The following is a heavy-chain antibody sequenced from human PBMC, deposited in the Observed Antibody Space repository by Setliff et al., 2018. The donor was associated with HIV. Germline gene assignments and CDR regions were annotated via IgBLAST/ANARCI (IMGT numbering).Heavy chain of an antibody. CDR2: INIYNGYI. Sequence: ASVKVSCKASGFTFNNYVIHWVRQAPGQRLEWMGWINIYNGYIKYSEEFQARVTMARDTFANTAYMELSGLRSEDTAVYYCSRFSTRDTFDVWGQVTTVTVSS. V-gene: IGHV1-3*03. J-gene: IGHJ3*01. D-gene: IGHD2-2*01. CDR1: GFTFNNYV. CDR3: SRFSTRDTFDV.